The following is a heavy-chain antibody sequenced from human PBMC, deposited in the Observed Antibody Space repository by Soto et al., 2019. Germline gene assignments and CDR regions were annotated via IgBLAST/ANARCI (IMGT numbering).Heavy chain of an antibody. CDR3: ARDGGRSSSWFAFDI. CDR2: ISAYNGNT. V-gene: IGHV1-18*01. D-gene: IGHD6-13*01. J-gene: IGHJ3*02. Sequence: PVKVSCKTSGYTFTSYGSSWVRQAPGQGLEWMGWISAYNGNTNYAQKLQGRVTMTTDTSTSTAYMELRSLRSDDTAVYYCARDGGRSSSWFAFDIWGQGTMVTVSS. CDR1: GYTFTSYG.